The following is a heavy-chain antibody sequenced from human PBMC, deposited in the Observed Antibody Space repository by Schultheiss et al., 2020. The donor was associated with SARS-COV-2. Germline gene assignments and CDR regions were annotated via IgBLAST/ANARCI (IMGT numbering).Heavy chain of an antibody. V-gene: IGHV3-30*18. CDR1: GFTFSSYG. J-gene: IGHJ6*02. D-gene: IGHD2-2*01. CDR3: AKGTTPYCSSTSCFLRGMDV. Sequence: GGSLRLSCAASGFTFSSYGMHWVRQAPGKGLEWVAVISYDGSNKYYADSVKGRFTISRDNSKNTLYLQMNSLRSEDTAVYYCAKGTTPYCSSTSCFLRGMDVWGQGTTVTVSS. CDR2: ISYDGSNK.